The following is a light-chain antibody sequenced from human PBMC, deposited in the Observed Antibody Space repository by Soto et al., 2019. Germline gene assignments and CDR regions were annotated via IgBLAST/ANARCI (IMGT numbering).Light chain of an antibody. V-gene: IGKV3-11*01. Sequence: EIVLTQSPGTLSLSPGERATLSCRASQSVRRSYLAWYQQKPGQAPRLXIYDASNRDTGIPARFSGSGSGTEFTLTISSLEPEDFAVYYCQQRSNWTITFGQGTRLEIK. CDR1: QSVRRSY. CDR2: DAS. CDR3: QQRSNWTIT. J-gene: IGKJ5*01.